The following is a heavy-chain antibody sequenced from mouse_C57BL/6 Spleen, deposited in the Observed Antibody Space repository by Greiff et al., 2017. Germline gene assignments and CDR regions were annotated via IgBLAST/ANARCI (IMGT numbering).Heavy chain of an antibody. D-gene: IGHD1-1*01. V-gene: IGHV1-76*01. CDR3: ARYYPDFDY. CDR2: IYPGSGNT. Sequence: QVQLQQSGAELVRPGASVKLSCKASGYTFTDYYINWVKQRPGQGLEWIARIYPGSGNTYYNEKFKGKATLTAEKSSSTAYMQLSSLTSEDSAVYFCARYYPDFDYWGQGTTLTVSS. CDR1: GYTFTDYY. J-gene: IGHJ2*01.